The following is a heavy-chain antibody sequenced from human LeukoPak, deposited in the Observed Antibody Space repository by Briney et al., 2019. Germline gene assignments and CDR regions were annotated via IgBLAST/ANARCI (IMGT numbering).Heavy chain of an antibody. CDR2: ISGTGTTI. CDR3: AVQITMIVVVPYFDY. Sequence: GGSLRLSCAASGLTFSDYYMTWIRQAPGKGLEWVSSISGTGTTIYSADSVRGRFTVSRDNARNSLFLHMNSLRAEDTAVYYCAVQITMIVVVPYFDYWGQGTLVTLSS. J-gene: IGHJ4*02. CDR1: GLTFSDYY. D-gene: IGHD3-22*01. V-gene: IGHV3-11*04.